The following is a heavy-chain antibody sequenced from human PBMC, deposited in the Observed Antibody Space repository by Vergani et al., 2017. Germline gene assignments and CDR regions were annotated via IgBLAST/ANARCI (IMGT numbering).Heavy chain of an antibody. J-gene: IGHJ6*03. CDR3: ARDRGEQWLAPSNMDV. D-gene: IGHD6-19*01. V-gene: IGHV3-30*02. CDR1: GFTFSSYG. CDR2: IRYDGSNK. Sequence: QVQLVESGGGVVQPGGSLRLSCAASGFTFSSYGMHWVRQAPGKGLEWVAFIRYDGSNKYYADSVKGRFTISRDNSKNTLYLQMNSLRAEDTAVYYCARDRGEQWLAPSNMDVWGKGTTVTVSS.